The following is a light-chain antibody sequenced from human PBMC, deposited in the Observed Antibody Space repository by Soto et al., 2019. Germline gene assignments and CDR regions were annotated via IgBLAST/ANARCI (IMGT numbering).Light chain of an antibody. V-gene: IGLV1-47*01. J-gene: IGLJ2*01. CDR2: MSY. CDR3: ASWDFSLSGVL. CDR1: STNIGSND. Sequence: QSVLSQPPSASGTPGQRVTISCSGSSTNIGSNDAFWYQQLPGTAPKLLIYMSYQRPSGVPDRFSGCKSGTSASLAISGLRSEDEAEYYCASWDFSLSGVLFGGETKLTVL.